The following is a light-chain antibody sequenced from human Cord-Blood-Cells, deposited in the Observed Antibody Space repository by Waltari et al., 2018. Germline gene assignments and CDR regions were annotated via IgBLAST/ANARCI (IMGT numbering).Light chain of an antibody. V-gene: IGLV2-14*03. CDR2: DVS. CDR3: SSYTSSSTQHAV. CDR1: SSDVGGYNY. Sequence: QSALTQPASVSGSPGQSLTISCTGTSSDVGGYNYVSWYQQHPGKAPKLMISDVSNRPSGGSKRFSGSKSGNTASLTISGLQAEDEADYYCSSYTSSSTQHAVFGGGTQLTVL. J-gene: IGLJ7*01.